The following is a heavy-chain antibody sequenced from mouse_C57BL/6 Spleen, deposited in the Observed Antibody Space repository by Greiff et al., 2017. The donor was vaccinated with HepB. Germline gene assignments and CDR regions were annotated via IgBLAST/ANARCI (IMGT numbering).Heavy chain of an antibody. Sequence: QVQLQQLGAELVKPGASVKLSCKASGYTFTSYWMHWVKQRPGQGLEWIGMIHPNSGSTNYNEKFKSKATLTVDKSSSTAYMQLSSLTSEDSAVYYCARKDHPYGYFDVWGTGTTVTVSS. CDR1: GYTFTSYW. CDR3: ARKDHPYGYFDV. CDR2: IHPNSGST. J-gene: IGHJ1*03. V-gene: IGHV1-64*01.